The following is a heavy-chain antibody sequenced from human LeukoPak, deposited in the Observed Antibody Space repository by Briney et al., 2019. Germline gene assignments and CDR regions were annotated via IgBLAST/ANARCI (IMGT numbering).Heavy chain of an antibody. CDR3: AKAGAYCSSTSWTYYYYYYYMDV. J-gene: IGHJ6*03. D-gene: IGHD2-2*01. CDR1: GFTFSSYA. Sequence: PGGSLRLSCAASGFTFSSYAMSWVRQAPGKGLEWVSAISGSGGSTYYADSVKGRFTISRDNSKNTLYLQMNSLRAEDTAVYYCAKAGAYCSSTSWTYYYYYYYMDVWGKGTTVTVSS. CDR2: ISGSGGST. V-gene: IGHV3-23*01.